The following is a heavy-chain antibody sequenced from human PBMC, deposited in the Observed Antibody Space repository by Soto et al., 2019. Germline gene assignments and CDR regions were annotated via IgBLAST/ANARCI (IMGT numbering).Heavy chain of an antibody. Sequence: QVQLVQSGAEVKRPGASVKVSCKTSGNPFMGHYIHWLRQAPGQGFEWLGYISNSGDTRYSQNFQGWVSMTRDTSITTAYMELRGLQSGDTAVYYCAAGGSWYAFWGQGTLVTVSS. CDR3: AAGGSWYAF. CDR1: GNPFMGHY. V-gene: IGHV1-2*04. J-gene: IGHJ4*02. CDR2: YISNSGDT. D-gene: IGHD6-13*01.